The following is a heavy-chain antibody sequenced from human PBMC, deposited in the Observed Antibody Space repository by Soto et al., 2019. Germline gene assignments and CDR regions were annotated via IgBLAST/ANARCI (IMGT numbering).Heavy chain of an antibody. V-gene: IGHV5-51*01. J-gene: IGHJ1*01. CDR2: IYAGDAQS. CDR1: GSSFASYS. Sequence: GGALQNSCQACGSSFASYSGAWVRQKPGRGLEWMGLIYAGDAQSRYSPSFEGQVTFSVDKSNSTAHLQWTSLKVSDTAMYFCAIFFIVHDVSSATLDF. D-gene: IGHD2-15*01. CDR3: AIFFIVHDVSSATLDF.